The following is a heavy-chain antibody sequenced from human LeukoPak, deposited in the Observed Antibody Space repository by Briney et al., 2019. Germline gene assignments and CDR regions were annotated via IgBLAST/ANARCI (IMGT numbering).Heavy chain of an antibody. CDR2: IYYSGST. CDR1: GGSITSGGYY. CDR3: ARDRGVNDYGEGGGID. Sequence: SQTLSLTCTVSGGSITSGGYYWDWIRQHPGKGLEWIGYIYYSGSTYYNPSLKSRVTISVDTSKNQFSLKLSSVTAADTAVYYCARDRGVNDYGEGGGIDWGQGTLVTVSS. D-gene: IGHD4-17*01. V-gene: IGHV4-31*03. J-gene: IGHJ4*02.